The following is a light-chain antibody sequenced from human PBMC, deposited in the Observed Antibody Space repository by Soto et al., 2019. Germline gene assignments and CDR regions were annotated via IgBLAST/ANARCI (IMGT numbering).Light chain of an antibody. CDR3: QKYISAPPT. J-gene: IGKJ4*01. CDR1: QGISKY. Sequence: DIQMTQSPSSLSASVGDRVSITCRASQGISKYLAWYQQKPGKAPKLLIYDASTLQSVVPSRFSGSGYGTDFTLTISTLQPEDVANYYCQKYISAPPTFGGGTKVDI. CDR2: DAS. V-gene: IGKV1-27*01.